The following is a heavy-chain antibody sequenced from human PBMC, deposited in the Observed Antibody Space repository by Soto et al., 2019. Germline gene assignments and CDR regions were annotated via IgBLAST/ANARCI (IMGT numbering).Heavy chain of an antibody. CDR2: ISGGGDRT. J-gene: IGHJ2*01. V-gene: IGHV3-23*01. D-gene: IGHD3-16*01. CDR1: GFTFISYA. CDR3: ARKVLGSTSRPDYWYFDL. Sequence: EEQLLESGGGLVQPGGSLRLSCVGSGFTFISYAMNWVRQAPGKGLEWVSGISGGGDRTFDADSVKGRFTISRDNSKNTVNLQMNSLRADDTAVYYCARKVLGSTSRPDYWYFDLWGRGTLVTVSS.